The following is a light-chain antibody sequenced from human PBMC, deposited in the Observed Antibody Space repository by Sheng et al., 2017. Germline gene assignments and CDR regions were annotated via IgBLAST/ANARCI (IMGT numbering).Light chain of an antibody. J-gene: IGKJ1*01. CDR2: KTS. Sequence: DIQMTQSPSAMSASVGDRVTITCRASQDISNYLAWFQQKPGKAPKLLIYKTSNLESGVPSRFSGSGSGTEFALTISSLQPDDFATYYCQHYDGYPWTFGQGTTVEVK. V-gene: IGKV1-16*01. CDR3: QHYDGYPWT. CDR1: QDISNY.